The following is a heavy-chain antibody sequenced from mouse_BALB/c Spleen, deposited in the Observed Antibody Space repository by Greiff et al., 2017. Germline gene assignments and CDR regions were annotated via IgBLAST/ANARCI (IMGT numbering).Heavy chain of an antibody. D-gene: IGHD2-2*01. Sequence: VQLQQPGAELVKPGASVKLSCTASGYNFNNSWMHWVKQRPGQGLEWIGEINPNNGSTNYDEKFKGKATLTVDKSSNTAYMQLSSLTSEDSAVYYCARWGLRRAWFAYWGQGTLVTVSA. CDR3: ARWGLRRAWFAY. CDR2: INPNNGST. J-gene: IGHJ3*01. V-gene: IGHV1S81*02. CDR1: GYNFNNSW.